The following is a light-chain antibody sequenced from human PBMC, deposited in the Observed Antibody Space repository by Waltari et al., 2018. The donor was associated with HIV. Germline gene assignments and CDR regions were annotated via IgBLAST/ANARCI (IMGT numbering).Light chain of an antibody. CDR2: DVS. Sequence: QSALTQPRSVSGSPGQSVTISCTGTSSDVGGYNFFPWYQQHPGKAPKFMIYDVSKRPSGVPDRFSGSKSGNTASLTISGLQAEDEADYYCCSYAGNYTFVFGGGTKLTVL. CDR3: CSYAGNYTFV. J-gene: IGLJ2*01. V-gene: IGLV2-11*01. CDR1: SSDVGGYNF.